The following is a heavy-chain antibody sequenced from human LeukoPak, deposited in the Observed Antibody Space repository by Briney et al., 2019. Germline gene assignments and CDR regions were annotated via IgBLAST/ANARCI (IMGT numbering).Heavy chain of an antibody. V-gene: IGHV3-23*01. D-gene: IGHD3-3*01. CDR3: AKVITIFGVVHWAFDY. Sequence: PGGSLRLSCAASGFTFSSYAMSWVRQAPGKGLEWVSAISGSGGSTYYADSVKGRFTISRDNSKNTLYLQMNSLRAEDTAVYYCAKVITIFGVVHWAFDYWGQGTLVTVSS. J-gene: IGHJ4*02. CDR1: GFTFSSYA. CDR2: ISGSGGST.